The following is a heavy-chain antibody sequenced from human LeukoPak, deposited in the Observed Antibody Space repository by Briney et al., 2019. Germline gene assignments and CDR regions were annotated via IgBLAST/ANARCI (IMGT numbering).Heavy chain of an antibody. CDR1: GGSVSTSF. Sequence: PSETLSLTCTVSGGSVSTSFWSWLRQPPGKGLEWIGYIHKNVGTNYNPSLKSRVTISSDMSKNQFSLKLTSVTTADTAVYFCAKTFDTSGYYYFYGHWGQGTLVTVSS. J-gene: IGHJ4*02. CDR3: AKTFDTSGYYYFYGH. D-gene: IGHD3-22*01. V-gene: IGHV4-59*02. CDR2: IHKNVGT.